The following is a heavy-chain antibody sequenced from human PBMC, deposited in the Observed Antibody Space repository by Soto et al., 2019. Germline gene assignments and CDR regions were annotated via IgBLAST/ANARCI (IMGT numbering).Heavy chain of an antibody. Sequence: QVQLQQWGAGLLKPSETLSLTCAVYGGSFSGYYWTWIRQAPGKGLEWIGEINHGGGTNYNSSLKSRVTISVDTSKNPFALILCSLTAADTAVYYCARDRQYYQFWSGCQIEGPCAMDVGGQWTTVTVSS. J-gene: IGHJ6*02. CDR1: GGSFSGYY. D-gene: IGHD3-3*02. CDR2: INHGGGT. CDR3: ARDRQYYQFWSGCQIEGPCAMDV. V-gene: IGHV4-34*02.